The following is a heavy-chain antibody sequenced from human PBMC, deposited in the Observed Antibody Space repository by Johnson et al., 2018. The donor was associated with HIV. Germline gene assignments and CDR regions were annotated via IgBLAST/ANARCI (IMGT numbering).Heavy chain of an antibody. CDR2: IRYDGSNK. J-gene: IGHJ3*02. D-gene: IGHD1-1*01. CDR1: GFTFSSYG. V-gene: IGHV3-30*02. Sequence: QVQLVESGGGVVQPGGSLRLSCAASGFTFSSYGMHWVRQAPGKGLEWVAFIRYDGSNKDYAASVKGRLTISRDNSKNTLYLQMNSLRAEDTAVYYCAKVGGTTILRDAFDIWGQGTMVTVSS. CDR3: AKVGGTTILRDAFDI.